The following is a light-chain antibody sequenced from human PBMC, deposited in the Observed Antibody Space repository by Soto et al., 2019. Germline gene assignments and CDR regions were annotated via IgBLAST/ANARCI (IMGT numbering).Light chain of an antibody. CDR2: AAS. Sequence: QITQSPSPLCASARSRIIITCRASRGVGSDFSWYQQKPGQAPKLLIYAASNLYTGVPSRFSGSRSGTEFTLTISSLQPEDFASYYCLQDYSDPRTFGQGTKVDIK. CDR3: LQDYSDPRT. V-gene: IGKV1-6*01. J-gene: IGKJ1*01. CDR1: RGVGSD.